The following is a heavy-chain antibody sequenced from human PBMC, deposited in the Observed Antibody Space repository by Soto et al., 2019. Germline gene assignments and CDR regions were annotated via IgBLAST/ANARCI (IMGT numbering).Heavy chain of an antibody. CDR3: ARGDFWSGYYNYYYYYGMDV. J-gene: IGHJ6*02. Sequence: GESLKISCKGSGYSFTSYWIGWVRQMPGKGLEWMGIIYPGDSDTRYSPSFQGQVTIPADKSISTAYLQWSSLKASDTAMYYCARGDFWSGYYNYYYYYGMDVWGQGTTVTVSS. CDR2: IYPGDSDT. D-gene: IGHD3-3*01. CDR1: GYSFTSYW. V-gene: IGHV5-51*01.